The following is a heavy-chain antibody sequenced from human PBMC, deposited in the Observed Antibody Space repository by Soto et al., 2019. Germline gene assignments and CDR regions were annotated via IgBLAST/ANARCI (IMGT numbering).Heavy chain of an antibody. J-gene: IGHJ6*02. CDR3: ARAPFCGYGLDV. Sequence: QVQLQESGPGLVKPSQTLSLTCPVSGGSISGGGDYWGWIRQYPGKGLEWIGCLHYIGSTYYNPSPKSRISISMDTSRNKSSLKVNSVTAADTAVYYCARAPFCGYGLDVWGQGTTVAVSS. V-gene: IGHV4-31*03. CDR2: LHYIGST. CDR1: GGSISGGGDY. D-gene: IGHD2-21*01.